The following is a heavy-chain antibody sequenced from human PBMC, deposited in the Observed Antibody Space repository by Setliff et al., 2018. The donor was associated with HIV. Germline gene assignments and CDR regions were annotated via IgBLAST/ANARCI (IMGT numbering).Heavy chain of an antibody. CDR3: ARSKKRGDYYYYYYYMDV. V-gene: IGHV4-31*03. J-gene: IGHJ6*03. CDR2: IYYSGST. D-gene: IGHD3-16*01. Sequence: PSETLSLTCTVSGGSISSGGYYWSWIRQHPGKGLEWIGYIYYSGSTYYNPSLKSRVTISVDTSKNQFSLKLSSVTAADTAVYYCARSKKRGDYYYYYYYMDVWGKGTTVTSP. CDR1: GGSISSGGYY.